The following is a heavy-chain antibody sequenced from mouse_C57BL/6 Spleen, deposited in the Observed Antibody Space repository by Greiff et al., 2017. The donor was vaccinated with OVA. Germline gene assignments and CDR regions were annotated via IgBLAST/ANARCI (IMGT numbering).Heavy chain of an antibody. CDR2: IDPETGGT. D-gene: IGHD1-1*01. CDR1: GYTFTDYE. CDR3: TRSSYYFDY. Sequence: VQLQQPGAELVRPGASVTLSCKASGYTFTDYEMHWVKQTPVHGLEWIGAIDPETGGTAYNQKFKGKAILTADKSSSTAYMELRSLTSEDSAVYYCTRSSYYFDYWGQGTTLTVSS. J-gene: IGHJ2*01. V-gene: IGHV1-15*01.